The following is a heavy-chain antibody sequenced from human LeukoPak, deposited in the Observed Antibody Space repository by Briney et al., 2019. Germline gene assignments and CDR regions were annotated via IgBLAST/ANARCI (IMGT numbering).Heavy chain of an antibody. D-gene: IGHD3-9*01. CDR3: AKEIYFGYYFDY. J-gene: IGHJ4*02. Sequence: GGSLRLSCAASGFTFSTYAMSWVRQAPGKGLEWVSTISGSGANTYYADSVRGRFTISRDNSKNTLYLHMNSLRAEDTAVYYCAKEIYFGYYFDYWGQGTLVTVSS. CDR1: GFTFSTYA. CDR2: ISGSGANT. V-gene: IGHV3-23*01.